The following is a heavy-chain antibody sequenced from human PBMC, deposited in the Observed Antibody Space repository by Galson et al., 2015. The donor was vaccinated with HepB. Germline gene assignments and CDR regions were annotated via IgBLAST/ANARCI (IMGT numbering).Heavy chain of an antibody. CDR2: ISFDGDRK. D-gene: IGHD2-2*01. Sequence: SLRLSCAASGFSFSSYAIHWVRQAPGKGLEWVAVISFDGDRKDYGGSVKGRFTISRDDSTNTVYLQMNSLGAEDSGLYYCARDRVPYDRGFFFDYWGQGTLVTVSS. V-gene: IGHV3-30-3*01. CDR1: GFSFSSYA. J-gene: IGHJ4*02. CDR3: ARDRVPYDRGFFFDY.